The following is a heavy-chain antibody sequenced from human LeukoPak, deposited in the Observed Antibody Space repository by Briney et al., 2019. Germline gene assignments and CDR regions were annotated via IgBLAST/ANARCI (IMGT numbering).Heavy chain of an antibody. Sequence: PGRSLRLSCAASGFTFSSYVMHWVRQAPGKGLEWAAIISYDGSNEYYADSVKGRFTISRDNSKNTLYLQMNSLRAEDTAVYYCANILGYFGDYWGQGTLVTVSS. J-gene: IGHJ4*02. V-gene: IGHV3-30*04. CDR3: ANILGYFGDY. CDR1: GFTFSSYV. D-gene: IGHD3-9*01. CDR2: ISYDGSNE.